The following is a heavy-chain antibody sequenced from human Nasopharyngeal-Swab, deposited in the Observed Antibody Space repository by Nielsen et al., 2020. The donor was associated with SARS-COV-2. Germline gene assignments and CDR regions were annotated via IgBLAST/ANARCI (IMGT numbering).Heavy chain of an antibody. Sequence: GESLKISCKGSGYSFTSYWIGWVRQMPGKGLEWMGIIYPGDSDTRYSPSFQGQVTISADKSITTAHLQWSSLKASDTAMYYCARQTSDYGGNSWLDPWGQGTLVTVSS. CDR1: GYSFTSYW. V-gene: IGHV5-51*01. CDR3: ARQTSDYGGNSWLDP. J-gene: IGHJ5*02. CDR2: IYPGDSDT. D-gene: IGHD4-23*01.